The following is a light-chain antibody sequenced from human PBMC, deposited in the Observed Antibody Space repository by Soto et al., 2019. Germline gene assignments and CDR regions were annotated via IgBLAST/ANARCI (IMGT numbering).Light chain of an antibody. CDR1: QSVASN. CDR2: GTS. Sequence: DIVMTQSPSSLSVSPGESVTLSCRASQSVASNLAWYQQKAGQAPRLLIYGTSTRATGVPERFSGSGSGTDFTLTISSLQAADFAVYHCQHYNNWPITFGQGTRLEIK. CDR3: QHYNNWPIT. V-gene: IGKV3-15*01. J-gene: IGKJ5*01.